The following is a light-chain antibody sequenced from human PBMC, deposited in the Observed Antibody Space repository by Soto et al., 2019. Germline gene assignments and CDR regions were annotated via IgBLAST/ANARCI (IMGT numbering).Light chain of an antibody. J-gene: IGKJ1*01. CDR1: QSVKTF. Sequence: EIVLTQSPATLSLSPGERATLSCRASQSVKTFVVWYQQRPGQAPRLLIYDASHRAAGIPARFSGSGFGTDFTLTISSLQPDDFATYFCQQYNTDSRAWAFGQGTKVDIK. CDR2: DAS. CDR3: QQYNTDSRAWA. V-gene: IGKV3-11*01.